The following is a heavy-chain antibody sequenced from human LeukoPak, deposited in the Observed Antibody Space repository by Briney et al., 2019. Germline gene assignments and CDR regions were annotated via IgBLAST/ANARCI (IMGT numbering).Heavy chain of an antibody. CDR2: IYYSGST. J-gene: IGHJ4*02. D-gene: IGHD6-19*01. CDR1: GGSISSYY. V-gene: IGHV4-59*01. Sequence: PSETLSLTCTVSGGSISSYYWSWIRQPPGKGLEWIGYIYYSGSTNYNPSLKSRVTISVDTSKNQFSLKLSSVTAADTAVYYCARDSSGWYRHFDYWGQGTLVTVSS. CDR3: ARDSSGWYRHFDY.